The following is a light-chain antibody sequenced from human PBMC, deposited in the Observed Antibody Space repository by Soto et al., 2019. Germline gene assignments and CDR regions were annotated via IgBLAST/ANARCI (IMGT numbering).Light chain of an antibody. J-gene: IGLJ1*01. V-gene: IGLV2-14*01. CDR1: SSDVGGYNY. CDR3: SSYTSSSTLSV. CDR2: EVS. Sequence: ALTQPASVSGSPGQSITISCTGTSSDVGGYNYVSWYQQHPGKAPKLMIYEVSNRPSGVSNRFSGSKSGNTASLTISGLQAEDEADYYCSSYTSSSTLSVFGTGTKVTVL.